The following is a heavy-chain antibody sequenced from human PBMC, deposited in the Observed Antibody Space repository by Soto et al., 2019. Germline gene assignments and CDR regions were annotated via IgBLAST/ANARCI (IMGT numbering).Heavy chain of an antibody. CDR3: ARGGVSTRTSGY. CDR1: GYNFAGYW. J-gene: IGHJ4*02. CDR2: IYPSDSDT. D-gene: IGHD3-3*01. V-gene: IGHV5-51*01. Sequence: PGESLKISCKGSGYNFAGYWIAWVRQMPGKGLELMGIIYPSDSDTRYRPSFQGQVTISADKSISSAYLQWSSLRVSDTAMYYCARGGVSTRTSGYWGQGTPVTVSS.